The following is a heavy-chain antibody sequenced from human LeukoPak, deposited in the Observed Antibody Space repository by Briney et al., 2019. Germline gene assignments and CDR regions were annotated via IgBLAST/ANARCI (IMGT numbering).Heavy chain of an antibody. V-gene: IGHV3-21*01. CDR3: ARARSVSGYHDAFDY. Sequence: GGSLRLSCAASGFTFSSYSMNWVRQAPGKGLEWVSSISSSSSYIYYADSVKGRFTISRDNAKNSLYLQMNSLRAEDTAVYYCARARSVSGYHDAFDYWGQGTLVTVSS. D-gene: IGHD3-22*01. CDR1: GFTFSSYS. J-gene: IGHJ4*02. CDR2: ISSSSSYI.